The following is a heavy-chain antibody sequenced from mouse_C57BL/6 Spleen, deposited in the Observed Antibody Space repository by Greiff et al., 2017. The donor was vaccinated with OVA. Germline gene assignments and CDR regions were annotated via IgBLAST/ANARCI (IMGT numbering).Heavy chain of an antibody. CDR2: IYPSDSET. D-gene: IGHD1-1*01. CDR3: ARRRSSSFAY. Sequence: QVQLQQPGAELVRPGSSVKLSCKASGYTFTSYWMDWVKQRPGQGLEWIGNIYPSDSETHYNQKFKDKATLTVDKSSSTAYMQLSSLTSEDSAVYYCARRRSSSFAYWGQGTLVTVSA. V-gene: IGHV1-61*01. J-gene: IGHJ3*01. CDR1: GYTFTSYW.